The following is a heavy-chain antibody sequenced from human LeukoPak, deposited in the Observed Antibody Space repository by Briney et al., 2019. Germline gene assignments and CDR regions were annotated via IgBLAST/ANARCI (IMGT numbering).Heavy chain of an antibody. V-gene: IGHV3-30-3*01. J-gene: IGHJ3*02. CDR3: ARDFPLVVLTTTDAFDI. CDR2: MSYDGSNK. D-gene: IGHD3-22*01. CDR1: GFTFSTYT. Sequence: GRSLKLSCAASGFTFSTYTMHWVSQAPGKGLEWVAVMSYDGSNKYYADSVKGRFTISRDISKNTLYLQMNSLRAEDTAVYYCARDFPLVVLTTTDAFDIWGQGTMVTVSS.